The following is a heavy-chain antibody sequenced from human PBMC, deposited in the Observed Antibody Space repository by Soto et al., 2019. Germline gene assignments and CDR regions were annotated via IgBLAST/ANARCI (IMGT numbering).Heavy chain of an antibody. CDR3: ARGPNMITFGGVISRDYYGMDV. V-gene: IGHV6-1*01. CDR2: TYYRSKWYN. CDR1: GDSVSSNSAA. D-gene: IGHD3-16*02. J-gene: IGHJ6*02. Sequence: SQTLSLTCAISGDSVSSNSAAWNWIRQSPSRGLEWLGRTYYRSKWYNDYAVSVKSRITINPDTSKNQFSLQLNSVTPEDTAVYYCARGPNMITFGGVISRDYYGMDVWGQGTTVTVSS.